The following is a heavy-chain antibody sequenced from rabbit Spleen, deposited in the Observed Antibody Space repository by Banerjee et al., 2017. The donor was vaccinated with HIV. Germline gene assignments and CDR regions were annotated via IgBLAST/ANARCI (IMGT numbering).Heavy chain of an antibody. V-gene: IGHV1S45*01. Sequence: QEQLEESGGDLVKPEGSLTLTCTASGFSCCSTYCVCWVCQAPGKGLEWIACIYAGGGSTWYATWAKGRFTISKTSSTTVTLQLNSLTAADTATYFCARDTSSSFSSYGMDLWGPGTLVTVS. D-gene: IGHD1-1*01. CDR2: IYAGGGST. J-gene: IGHJ6*01. CDR3: ARDTSSSFSSYGMDL. CDR1: GFSCCSTYC.